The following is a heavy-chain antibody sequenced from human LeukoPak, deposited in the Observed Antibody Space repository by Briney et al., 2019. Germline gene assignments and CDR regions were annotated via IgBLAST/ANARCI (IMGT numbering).Heavy chain of an antibody. D-gene: IGHD1-26*01. J-gene: IGHJ5*02. CDR2: MYYNGNP. CDR1: GGXISSHY. V-gene: IGHV4-59*08. Sequence: SETLSLTCIVSGGXISSHYCGWIRQPPGKGLEWIGYMYYNGNPNYNPSLKSRVTISVDTSKNQFSLKLSSVTAADTAVYYCARQVWELRTNWFDPWGQGTLVTVSS. CDR3: ARQVWELRTNWFDP.